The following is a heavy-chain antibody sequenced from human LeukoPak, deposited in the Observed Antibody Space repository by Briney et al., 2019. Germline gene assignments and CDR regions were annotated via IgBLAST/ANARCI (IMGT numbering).Heavy chain of an antibody. CDR1: GYTFTAYY. V-gene: IGHV1-46*01. Sequence: ASVKVSCKASGYTFTAYYMHWVRQAPGQGLEWMGIINPSGGSTSYAQKFQGRVTMTRDTSTSTVYMELSSLRSEDTAVYYCARPQDDFWSGYLYPFDYWGQGTLVTVSS. CDR2: INPSGGST. D-gene: IGHD3-3*01. CDR3: ARPQDDFWSGYLYPFDY. J-gene: IGHJ4*02.